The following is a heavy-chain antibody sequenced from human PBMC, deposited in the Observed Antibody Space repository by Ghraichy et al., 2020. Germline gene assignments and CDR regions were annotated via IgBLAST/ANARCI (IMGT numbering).Heavy chain of an antibody. CDR1: GYTFTDYN. V-gene: IGHV1-2*02. J-gene: IGHJ4*02. Sequence: ASVKVSCKTSGYTFTDYNLHWVRQAPGQGLEWMGWIKSDSGGTNYAEKFEGRVTMTRDTSIATAFLELASLTSDDTALYYCARALSNSAGAPTFWGQGTLVSVSS. CDR2: IKSDSGGT. CDR3: ARALSNSAGAPTF. D-gene: IGHD1-1*01.